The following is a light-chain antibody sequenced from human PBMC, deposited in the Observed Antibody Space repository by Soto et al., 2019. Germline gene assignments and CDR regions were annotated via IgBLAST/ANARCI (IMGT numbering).Light chain of an antibody. Sequence: QAVVTQAPSFSVSPGGTVTLTCGLSSGSVSTSYYPSWYQQTPGQAPRTLIYNTNTRSSGVPDRFSGSILGNKAALTITGAQADDESDYYCVLFMGSGICVFGGGTKLTVL. V-gene: IGLV8-61*01. J-gene: IGLJ3*02. CDR2: NTN. CDR1: SGSVSTSYY. CDR3: VLFMGSGICV.